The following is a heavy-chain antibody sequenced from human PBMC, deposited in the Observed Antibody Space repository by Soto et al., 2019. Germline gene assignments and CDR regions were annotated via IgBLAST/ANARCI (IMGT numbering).Heavy chain of an antibody. CDR3: ASPEYSGRYYYYYSVDV. Sequence: GGSLRLSCAASGFTFSSYGMHWVRQAPGKGLEWVAVIWYDGSNKYYADSVKGRFTISRDNSKNTLYLQMNSLRAEDTAVYYCASPEYSGRYYYYYSVDVWGQGTTVTVSS. J-gene: IGHJ6*02. CDR2: IWYDGSNK. CDR1: GFTFSSYG. V-gene: IGHV3-30*02. D-gene: IGHD1-26*01.